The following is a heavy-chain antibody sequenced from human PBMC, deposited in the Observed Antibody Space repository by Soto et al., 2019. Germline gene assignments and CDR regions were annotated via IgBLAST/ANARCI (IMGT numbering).Heavy chain of an antibody. J-gene: IGHJ4*02. CDR1: GGSISSGDYY. V-gene: IGHV4-30-4*01. D-gene: IGHD3-9*01. Sequence: LSLTFTFSGGSISSGDYYWSWIRQPPGKGLEWIGYIYYSGSTYYNPSLKSRVTISVDTSKNQFSLKLSSVTAADTAVYYCARGFPSYDILTGYPYYFDYWGQGIMVTVSS. CDR2: IYYSGST. CDR3: ARGFPSYDILTGYPYYFDY.